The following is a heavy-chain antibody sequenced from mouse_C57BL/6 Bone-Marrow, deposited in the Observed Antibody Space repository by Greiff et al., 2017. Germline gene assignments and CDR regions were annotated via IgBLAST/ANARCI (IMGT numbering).Heavy chain of an antibody. CDR2: IHPNSGST. V-gene: IGHV1-64*01. CDR3: ARGGGWLLLAY. D-gene: IGHD2-3*01. CDR1: GYTFTSYW. J-gene: IGHJ3*01. Sequence: QVQLQQPGAELVKPGASVKLSCKASGYTFTSYWMHWVKQRPGQGLEWIGMIHPNSGSTNYNEKFKSKATLTVDKSSSTAYMQRSSLTSEDSAVYYCARGGGWLLLAYWGQGTLVTVSA.